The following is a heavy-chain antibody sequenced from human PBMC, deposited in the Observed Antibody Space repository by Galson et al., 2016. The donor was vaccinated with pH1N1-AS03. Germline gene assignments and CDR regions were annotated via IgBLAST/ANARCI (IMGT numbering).Heavy chain of an antibody. CDR2: MTSDMRTI. CDR3: ARSVQYSFDY. CDR1: GLNFNVYS. J-gene: IGHJ4*02. Sequence: SLRLSCAASGLNFNVYSMNWVRQAPGKGLEWISYMTSDMRTIKYADSVKGRFTISRDNARNSLFLQMNSLRDEDTAIYYCARSVQYSFDYWGQGTLVTVSS. V-gene: IGHV3-48*02. D-gene: IGHD5/OR15-5a*01.